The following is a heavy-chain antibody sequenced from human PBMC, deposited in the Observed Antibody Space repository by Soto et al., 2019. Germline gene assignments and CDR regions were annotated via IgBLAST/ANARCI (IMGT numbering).Heavy chain of an antibody. CDR1: GGSISSYY. CDR3: ARHGRFSLIAQSYFDP. CDR2: IYYSGYT. V-gene: IGHV4-59*08. D-gene: IGHD3-3*01. J-gene: IGHJ5*02. Sequence: PSETLSLTCTVSGGSISSYYWSWIRQPPGKGLEWIGYIYYSGYTYYNMSLKGRVTISVDTSKNQFSLMLTSVTAADTALYFCARHGRFSLIAQSYFDPWGLGTLVTVSS.